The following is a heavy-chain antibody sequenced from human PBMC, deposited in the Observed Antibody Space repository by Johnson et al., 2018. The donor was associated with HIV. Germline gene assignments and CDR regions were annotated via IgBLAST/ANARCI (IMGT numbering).Heavy chain of an antibody. CDR2: IWYDGSNK. CDR3: AKGDPVEGDVDDAFDI. J-gene: IGHJ3*02. D-gene: IGHD2-21*01. Sequence: QVQLVESGGGVVHPGRSLRLSCAASGFTFSSYGMHWVRQAPGKGLEWVAVIWYDGSNKYYTDSVKGRFTISRDNSKNTLYLQMNSLRAEDTAVYYCAKGDPVEGDVDDAFDIWGQGTMVTVSS. V-gene: IGHV3-33*06. CDR1: GFTFSSYG.